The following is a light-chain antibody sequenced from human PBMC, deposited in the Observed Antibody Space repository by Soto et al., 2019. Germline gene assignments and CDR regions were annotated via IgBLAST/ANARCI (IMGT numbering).Light chain of an antibody. J-gene: IGLJ2*01. Sequence: QSALTQPASVSGSPGQAITISFTGTSSDFVGYNYFSCYQQHPGEAPKLMIYDVSNRPSGVSNRFSGSKSGNTGSLTIFGLQAEDGADYYCSSYTSSSTRGVGFGGRIKLTVL. CDR2: DVS. CDR1: SSDFVGYNY. V-gene: IGLV2-14*01. CDR3: SSYTSSSTRGVG.